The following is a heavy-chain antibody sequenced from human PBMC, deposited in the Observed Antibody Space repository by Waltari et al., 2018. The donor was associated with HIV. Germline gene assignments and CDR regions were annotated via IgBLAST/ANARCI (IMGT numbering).Heavy chain of an antibody. V-gene: IGHV1-8*02. CDR1: GYTFINYD. CDR3: ARNSSGKGNRYFYYGLDV. CDR2: MNPDSGNT. D-gene: IGHD6-25*01. Sequence: QVHLVQSGPDVKRPGAAVKISCQAYGYTFINYDVNWVRQAAGQGPEWLGWMNPDSGNTASPYIFEERVTMTRDVSTDTAYLEMSGLTPEDTAIYYCARNSSGKGNRYFYYGLDVWGQGTPVTV. J-gene: IGHJ6*02.